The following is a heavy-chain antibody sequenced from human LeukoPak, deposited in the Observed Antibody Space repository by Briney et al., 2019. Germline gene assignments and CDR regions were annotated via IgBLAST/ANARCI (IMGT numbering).Heavy chain of an antibody. CDR3: ARDARGAAAADDAFDI. CDR1: GFTVSNNY. V-gene: IGHV3-53*01. CDR2: IYSGGST. D-gene: IGHD6-13*01. Sequence: GGSLRLSCAASGFTVSNNYMSWVRQAPGKGLEWVSVIYSGGSTYYADSVKGRFTISRNNSKNTLYLQMNSLRAEDTAVYYCARDARGAAAADDAFDIWGRGTMVIVSS. J-gene: IGHJ3*02.